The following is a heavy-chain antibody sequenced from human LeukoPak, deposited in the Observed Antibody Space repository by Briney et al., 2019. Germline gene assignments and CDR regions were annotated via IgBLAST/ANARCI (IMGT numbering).Heavy chain of an antibody. CDR1: GGSISSSSYY. V-gene: IGHV4-39*07. CDR3: ARDPQDYYDSSGYYSDY. Sequence: SETLSLTCTVSGGSISSSSYYWGWIRQPPGKGLEWIGSIYHSGSTYYNPSLKSRVTISVDTSKNQFSLKLSSVTAADTAVYYCARDPQDYYDSSGYYSDYWGQGTLVTVSS. CDR2: IYHSGST. D-gene: IGHD3-22*01. J-gene: IGHJ4*02.